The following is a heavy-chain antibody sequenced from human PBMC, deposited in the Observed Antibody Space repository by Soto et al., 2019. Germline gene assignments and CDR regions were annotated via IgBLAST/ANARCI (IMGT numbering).Heavy chain of an antibody. Sequence: HPGGSLRLSCAASGFTFSTYGMHWVRQAPGKGLEWVALILYDGSKQYYADYVKGRFTISRDDSKNTLYLQMNSLRAEDTAVYYCAKDDSSGYYYVDYWGQGP. CDR1: GFTFSTYG. CDR3: AKDDSSGYYYVDY. CDR2: ILYDGSKQ. D-gene: IGHD3-22*01. J-gene: IGHJ4*02. V-gene: IGHV3-30*18.